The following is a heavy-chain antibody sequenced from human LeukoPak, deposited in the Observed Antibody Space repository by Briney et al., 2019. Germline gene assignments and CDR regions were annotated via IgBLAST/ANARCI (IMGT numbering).Heavy chain of an antibody. Sequence: SETLSLTCTVSGGSISSYYWSWIRQPPGKGLEWIGWIGYIYNSGSTNYNPYLKSRVTISVDTSKNHISLNLNSVTAADTAVYYCARAGGAGPTTRYFQKWGQGTLVTVSS. V-gene: IGHV4-59*01. J-gene: IGHJ1*01. D-gene: IGHD1-26*01. CDR2: IYNSGST. CDR3: ARAGGAGPTTRYFQK. CDR1: GGSISSYY.